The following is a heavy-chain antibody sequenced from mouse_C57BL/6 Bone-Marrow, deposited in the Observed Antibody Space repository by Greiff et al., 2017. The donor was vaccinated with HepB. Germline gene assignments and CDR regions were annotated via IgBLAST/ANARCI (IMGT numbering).Heavy chain of an antibody. V-gene: IGHV1-59*01. CDR3: ARDPTVVAPFAY. J-gene: IGHJ3*01. D-gene: IGHD1-1*01. Sequence: QVQLQQPGAELVRPGTSVKLSCKASGYTFTSYWMHWVKQRPGQGLEWIGVIDPSDSYTNYNQKFKGKATLTVDPSSSTAYMQLSSLTSEDSAVYYCARDPTVVAPFAYWGQGTLVTVSA. CDR1: GYTFTSYW. CDR2: IDPSDSYT.